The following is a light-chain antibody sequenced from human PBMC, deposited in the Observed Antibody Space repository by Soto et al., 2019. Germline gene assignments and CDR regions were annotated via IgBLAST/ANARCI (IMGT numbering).Light chain of an antibody. J-gene: IGKJ1*01. V-gene: IGKV3-15*01. Sequence: ETVMTQSPATLSVSPGERATLSCRASQSISSDLAWYQQKPGQAPRLLIYGASTTATGIPGRFSGSGSGREFTLTISSLQSEDFAMYYCQQYGDSPWTFGQGTRVDFK. CDR2: GAS. CDR1: QSISSD. CDR3: QQYGDSPWT.